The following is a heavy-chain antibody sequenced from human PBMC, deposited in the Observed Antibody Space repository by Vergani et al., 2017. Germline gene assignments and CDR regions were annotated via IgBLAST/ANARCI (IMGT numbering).Heavy chain of an antibody. Sequence: QVQPVESGGGVVQPGRSLRLSCAASGFTFSSYAMHWVRQAPGKGLEWVAVISYDGSNKYYADSVKGRFTISRDNSKNTLYLQMNSLRAEDTAVYYCARDHSVGDIVVVPAATAFDYWGQGTLVTVSS. CDR3: ARDHSVGDIVVVPAATAFDY. V-gene: IGHV3-30-3*01. J-gene: IGHJ4*02. CDR1: GFTFSSYA. D-gene: IGHD2-2*01. CDR2: ISYDGSNK.